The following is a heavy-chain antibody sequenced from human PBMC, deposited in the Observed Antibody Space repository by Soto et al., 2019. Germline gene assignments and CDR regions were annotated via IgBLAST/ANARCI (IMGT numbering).Heavy chain of an antibody. CDR3: ARVGGFGATTIDY. CDR1: GGSISSGDYY. D-gene: IGHD3-10*01. J-gene: IGHJ4*02. CDR2: IYYSGST. Sequence: QVQLQESGPGLVKPSQTLSLTCTVSGGSISSGDYYWSWIRQPPGKGLEWIGYIYYSGSTYYNSSLKSRVTKSGLPSSNPFSLETSSVTAADTAVHYCARVGGFGATTIDYWGQGTLVTVSS. V-gene: IGHV4-30-4*01.